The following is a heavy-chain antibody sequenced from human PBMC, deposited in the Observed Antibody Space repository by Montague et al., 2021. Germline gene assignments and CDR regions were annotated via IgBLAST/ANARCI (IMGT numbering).Heavy chain of an antibody. J-gene: IGHJ4*02. V-gene: IGHV3-33*08. Sequence: SLRLSCAASGFSFNVYGMHWVRQAPGKGLEWVAVVGHDGNNEKYADSVRGRSIVSRDNSRTTLLLQLNSLRAEDTAVYYCARDFRVGTYFDFLGQGTLVTVSS. CDR3: ARDFRVGTYFDF. CDR2: VGHDGNNE. CDR1: GFSFNVYG. D-gene: IGHD1-26*01.